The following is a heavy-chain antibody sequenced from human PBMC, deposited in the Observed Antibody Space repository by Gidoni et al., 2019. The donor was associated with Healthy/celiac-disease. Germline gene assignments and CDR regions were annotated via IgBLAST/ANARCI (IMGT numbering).Heavy chain of an antibody. J-gene: IGHJ4*02. D-gene: IGHD1-26*01. Sequence: GRFTISRDNSKNTLYLQMNSLRAEDTAVYYCAKDFRNRQLVPVGATTETVFDYWGQGTLVTVSS. CDR3: AKDFRNRQLVPVGATTETVFDY. V-gene: IGHV3-23*01.